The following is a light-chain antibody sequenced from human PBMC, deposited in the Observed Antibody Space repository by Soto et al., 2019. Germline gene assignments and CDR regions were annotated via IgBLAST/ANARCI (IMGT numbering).Light chain of an antibody. J-gene: IGKJ1*01. CDR2: AAS. Sequence: IRMTRSPSSFSASTGDRVTITCRASQGISSYLAWYQQKPGKAPKLLIYAASTLQSGVPSRFSGSGSGTDFTLTISCLQSEDFATYYCQQYYSYPRTFGQGTKVDIK. V-gene: IGKV1-8*01. CDR3: QQYYSYPRT. CDR1: QGISSY.